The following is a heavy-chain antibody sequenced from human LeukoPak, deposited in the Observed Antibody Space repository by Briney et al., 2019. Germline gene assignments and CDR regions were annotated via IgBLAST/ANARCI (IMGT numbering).Heavy chain of an antibody. CDR3: AKESQTYYDIMTGYPNYYFDY. CDR2: ISGRGANT. J-gene: IGHJ4*02. Sequence: GGSLRLSCAASTFTFSTSAMSWVRQAPGKGLEWVSAISGRGANTYYVDSVKGRFTISRDNSKNTLYLEMSSLRSDDTAVYYCAKESQTYYDIMTGYPNYYFDYWGQGTLVTVSS. D-gene: IGHD3-9*01. V-gene: IGHV3-23*01. CDR1: TFTFSTSA.